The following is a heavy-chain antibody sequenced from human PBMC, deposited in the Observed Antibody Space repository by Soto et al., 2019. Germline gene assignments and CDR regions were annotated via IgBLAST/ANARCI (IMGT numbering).Heavy chain of an antibody. V-gene: IGHV6-1*01. CDR2: TYYRSKWFH. CDR1: GDSVSSDITS. Sequence: SQTLSLICAISGDSVSSDITSWNWIRQSPSRGLEWLGRTYYRSKWFHDYAASVKSRITINPDTSKNQFSLELNSMTPEDTAVYYCARGNALDVWGQGTVVTVS. CDR3: ARGNALDV. J-gene: IGHJ3*01. D-gene: IGHD3-10*01.